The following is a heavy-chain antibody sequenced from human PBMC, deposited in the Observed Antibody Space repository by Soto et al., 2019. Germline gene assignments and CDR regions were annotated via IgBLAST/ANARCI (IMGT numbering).Heavy chain of an antibody. D-gene: IGHD3-9*01. CDR3: ARGPLIGYYYFDN. V-gene: IGHV1-46*01. J-gene: IGHJ4*02. Sequence: ASVKVSCKASGYTFTSYYMHWVRQAPGQGLEWVGIINPSDGSTSDAQKFQGRVTMTRDTSTSTVYMELSSLRSEDTAVYYCARGPLIGYYYFDNWGQGTLVTVSS. CDR2: INPSDGST. CDR1: GYTFTSYY.